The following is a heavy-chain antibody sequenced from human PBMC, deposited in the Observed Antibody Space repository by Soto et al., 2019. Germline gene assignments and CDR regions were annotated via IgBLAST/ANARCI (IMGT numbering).Heavy chain of an antibody. CDR2: ISAYNGHT. D-gene: IGHD1-26*01. V-gene: IGHV1-18*01. CDR3: ARTIVGPAGNWFDP. CDR1: GYTFTIYG. Sequence: QVQLVQSGAEVKKPGASVKVSCKASGYTFTIYGISWVRQAPGQGLEWMGWISAYNGHTNYAQNLQGTVTMTTSTTTSKAYMELRSLISDDTAVYYCARTIVGPAGNWFDPWGQGTLVTVSS. J-gene: IGHJ5*02.